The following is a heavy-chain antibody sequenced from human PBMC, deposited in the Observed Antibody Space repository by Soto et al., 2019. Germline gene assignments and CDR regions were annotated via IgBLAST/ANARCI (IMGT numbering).Heavy chain of an antibody. CDR3: ARDPGFSCSSTSCYTAGYYGMDV. Sequence: SETLSLTCTVSGGSISSGGYYWSWIRQHPGKGLEWIGYIYYSGSTYYNPSLKSRVTISVDTSKNQFSLKLSSVTAADTAVYYCARDPGFSCSSTSCYTAGYYGMDVWGQGTTVPVYS. CDR2: IYYSGST. J-gene: IGHJ6*02. V-gene: IGHV4-31*03. D-gene: IGHD2-2*02. CDR1: GGSISSGGYY.